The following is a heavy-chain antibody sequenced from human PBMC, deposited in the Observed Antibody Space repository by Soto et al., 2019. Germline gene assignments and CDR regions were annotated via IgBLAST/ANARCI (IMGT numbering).Heavy chain of an antibody. CDR2: IIPVFGTA. CDR1: GGTFSSYA. V-gene: IGHV1-69*13. Sequence: SVKVSCKASGGTFSSYAISWVRQAPGQGLEWMGGIIPVFGTANYAQKFQGRVTITADESTSTAYMELSSLRSEDTAVYYCAQGDTYSVYDWVENWGQGTLVTVSS. CDR3: AQGDTYSVYDWVEN. D-gene: IGHD5-12*01. J-gene: IGHJ4*02.